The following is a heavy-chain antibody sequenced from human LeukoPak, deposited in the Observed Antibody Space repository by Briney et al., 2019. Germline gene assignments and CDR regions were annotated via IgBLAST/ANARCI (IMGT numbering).Heavy chain of an antibody. D-gene: IGHD3-10*01. V-gene: IGHV4-31*03. CDR2: IYYSGST. CDR3: AREVLWFGIPLKSYGMDV. CDR1: GGSISSGGYY. Sequence: PSQTLSLTCTVSGGSISSGGYYWSWIRQHPGKGLEWIGYIYYSGSTYYNPSLKSRVTISVDTSKNQFSLKLSSVTAADTAVYYCAREVLWFGIPLKSYGMDVWGQGTTVTVPS. J-gene: IGHJ6*02.